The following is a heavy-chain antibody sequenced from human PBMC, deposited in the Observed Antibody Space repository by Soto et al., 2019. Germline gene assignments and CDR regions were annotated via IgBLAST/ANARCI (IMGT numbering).Heavy chain of an antibody. CDR2: ISYDGSNK. J-gene: IGHJ6*02. Sequence: QVQLVESGGGVVQPGRSLRLSCAASGFTFSSYGMHWVRQAPGKGLEWVAVISYDGSNKYYADSVKGRFTISRDNSKPTLYLQMNTLSAEDTAVSYCAKDRGWLAEPYYYGMDVSGQGTTVTVSS. D-gene: IGHD6-19*01. CDR1: GFTFSSYG. V-gene: IGHV3-30*18. CDR3: AKDRGWLAEPYYYGMDV.